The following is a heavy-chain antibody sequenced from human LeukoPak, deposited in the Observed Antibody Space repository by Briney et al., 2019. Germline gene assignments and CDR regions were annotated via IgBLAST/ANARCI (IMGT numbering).Heavy chain of an antibody. J-gene: IGHJ3*02. V-gene: IGHV3-48*01. Sequence: PGGSLRLSCAASGFTFSSYSMNWVRQAPGKGLEWVSYISSSSSTIYYADSVKGRFTISRDNAKNSLYLQMNSLRAEDTAVYYCARVHTRITMIVVVPDAFDIWGQGTMVTASS. CDR2: ISSSSSTI. D-gene: IGHD3-22*01. CDR3: ARVHTRITMIVVVPDAFDI. CDR1: GFTFSSYS.